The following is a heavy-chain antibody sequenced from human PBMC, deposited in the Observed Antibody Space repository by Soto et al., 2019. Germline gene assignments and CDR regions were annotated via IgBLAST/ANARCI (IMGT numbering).Heavy chain of an antibody. J-gene: IGHJ4*02. CDR2: IYPDDSDT. CDR3: ARQSIAASFDY. V-gene: IGHV5-51*01. CDR1: GYSFTNYW. Sequence: GESLKISCKGSGYSFTNYWIGWVRQMPGKGLEWMGIIYPDDSDTRYSPSLQGQVTFSADKSINTAYLHWSSLKASDTAMYYCARQSIAASFDYWGQGILVTVSS. D-gene: IGHD6-6*01.